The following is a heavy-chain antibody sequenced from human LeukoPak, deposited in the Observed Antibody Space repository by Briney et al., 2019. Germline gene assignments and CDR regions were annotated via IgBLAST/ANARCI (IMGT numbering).Heavy chain of an antibody. J-gene: IGHJ5*02. Sequence: SETLSLTCAVYGGSFSGYYWSWIRQPPGKGLEWIGEINHSGSTNYNPSLKSRVTISVDTSKNQFSLKLSSVTAADTAVYYCARGGAGLRHFDWLSSWFDPWGQGTLVTVSS. V-gene: IGHV4-34*01. D-gene: IGHD3-9*01. CDR3: ARGGAGLRHFDWLSSWFDP. CDR1: GGSFSGYY. CDR2: INHSGST.